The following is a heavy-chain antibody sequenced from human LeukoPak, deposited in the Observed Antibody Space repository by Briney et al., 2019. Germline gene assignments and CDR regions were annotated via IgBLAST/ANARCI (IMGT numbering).Heavy chain of an antibody. D-gene: IGHD6-19*01. CDR1: GFTFDDYA. V-gene: IGHV3-9*01. Sequence: SGGSLRLSCAASGFTFDDYAMHWVRQAPGKGLEWVSGISWNSGSIGYADSVKGRFTISRDNSKNTLYLQMNSLRAEDTAVYYCAKCIAVAGTIDYWGQGTLVTVSS. J-gene: IGHJ4*02. CDR2: ISWNSGSI. CDR3: AKCIAVAGTIDY.